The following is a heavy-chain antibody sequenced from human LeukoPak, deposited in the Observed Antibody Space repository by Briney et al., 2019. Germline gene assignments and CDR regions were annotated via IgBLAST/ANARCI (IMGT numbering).Heavy chain of an antibody. CDR3: ARARVDFWSGSKGPYYFDY. J-gene: IGHJ4*02. CDR1: GGSISSYY. V-gene: IGHV4-59*01. Sequence: PSETLSLTCTVSGGSISSYYWSWIRQPPRKGLEWIGYIYYSGSTNYNPSLKSRVTISVDTSKNQFSLKLSSVTAADTAVYYCARARVDFWSGSKGPYYFDYWGQGTLVTVSS. CDR2: IYYSGST. D-gene: IGHD3-3*01.